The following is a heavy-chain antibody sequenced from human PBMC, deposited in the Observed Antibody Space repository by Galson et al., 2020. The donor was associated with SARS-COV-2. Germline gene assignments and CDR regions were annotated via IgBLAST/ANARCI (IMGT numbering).Heavy chain of an antibody. Sequence: ASVKVSCKASGYTFTSYDINWVRQATGQGLEWMGWMNPNSGNTGYAQNFQGRVTMTRNTSISTAYMELSSLRSEDTAVYYCARTNYGSGSFVPFLDPWGQGTLVTVSS. CDR1: GYTFTSYD. CDR2: MNPNSGNT. D-gene: IGHD3-10*01. CDR3: ARTNYGSGSFVPFLDP. V-gene: IGHV1-8*02. J-gene: IGHJ5*02.